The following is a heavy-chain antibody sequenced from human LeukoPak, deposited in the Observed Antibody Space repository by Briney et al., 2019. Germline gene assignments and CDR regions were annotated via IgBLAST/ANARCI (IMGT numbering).Heavy chain of an antibody. CDR1: GFTFNNYG. V-gene: IGHV3-30*02. CDR2: IRYDGSNK. CDR3: AKLLYWYIDL. D-gene: IGHD2-15*01. J-gene: IGHJ2*01. Sequence: PGGSLRLSCAASGFTFNNYGMHWVRQAPGKGLEWVAFIRYDGSNKYYADSVKGRLTISRDNSKNTLYLQMNSLRAEDTAVYYCAKLLYWYIDLWGRGTLVTVSS.